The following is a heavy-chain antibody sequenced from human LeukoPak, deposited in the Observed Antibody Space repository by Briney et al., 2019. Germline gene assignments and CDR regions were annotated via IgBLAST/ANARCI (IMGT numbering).Heavy chain of an antibody. Sequence: GESLKISCKGSGSSFTSYWIGWVRQMPGKGLEWMGIIYPGDSDTRYSPSFQGQVTISADKSISTAHLQWSSLKASDTAMYYCASSVGGAAAGTYYFDNWGQGTLVTVSS. J-gene: IGHJ4*02. D-gene: IGHD6-13*01. CDR2: IYPGDSDT. CDR3: ASSVGGAAAGTYYFDN. CDR1: GSSFTSYW. V-gene: IGHV5-51*01.